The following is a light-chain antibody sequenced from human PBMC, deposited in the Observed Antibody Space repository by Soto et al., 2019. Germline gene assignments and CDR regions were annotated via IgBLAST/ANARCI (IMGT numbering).Light chain of an antibody. Sequence: QSVLTQPPSVSGAPGQRVTTSCTGSSSNIGAGYDVHWYQQLPGTAPKLLIYGNSNRPSGVPDRFSGSKSGTSASLAITGLQAEDEADYYCQSYDNSLSGSWVFGGGTKLTVL. CDR3: QSYDNSLSGSWV. CDR1: SSNIGAGYD. V-gene: IGLV1-40*01. J-gene: IGLJ3*02. CDR2: GNS.